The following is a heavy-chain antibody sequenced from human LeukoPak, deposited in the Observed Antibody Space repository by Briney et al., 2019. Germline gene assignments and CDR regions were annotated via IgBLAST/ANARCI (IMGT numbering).Heavy chain of an antibody. D-gene: IGHD3-3*01. J-gene: IGHJ3*02. CDR1: GGSISSGSYY. Sequence: SETLSLTCTVPGGSISSGSYYWSWIREPAGKGLEWVGRIYTSGSTNYNPSLKSRVTISVDTSKNQFSLKLSSVTAADTAVYYCARALYDFWSGYSELDAFDIWGQGTMVTVSS. CDR3: ARALYDFWSGYSELDAFDI. CDR2: IYTSGST. V-gene: IGHV4-61*02.